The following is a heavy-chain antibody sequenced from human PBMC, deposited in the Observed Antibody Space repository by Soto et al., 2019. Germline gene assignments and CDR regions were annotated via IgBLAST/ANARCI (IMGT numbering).Heavy chain of an antibody. CDR2: IYYSGST. D-gene: IGHD3-3*01. Sequence: TSETLSLTCTVSGGSISSGGYYWSWIRQHPGKGLEWIGYIYYSGSTYYNPSLKSRVTISVDTSKNQFSLKLSSVTAADTAVYYCARGRNVLRFLEWSNWFDPWGQGTLVTVSS. J-gene: IGHJ5*02. V-gene: IGHV4-31*03. CDR1: GGSISSGGYY. CDR3: ARGRNVLRFLEWSNWFDP.